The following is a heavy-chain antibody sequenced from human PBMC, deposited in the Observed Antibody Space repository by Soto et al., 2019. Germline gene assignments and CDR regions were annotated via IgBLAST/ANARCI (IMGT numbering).Heavy chain of an antibody. V-gene: IGHV1-18*04. CDR3: ASAGKYYYGSGSPYYYGMDV. CDR2: ISGYNGNT. CDR1: GYTFTSYG. J-gene: IGHJ6*02. D-gene: IGHD3-10*01. Sequence: QVQLVQSGAEVKKPGASVKVSCKASGYTFTSYGVSWVRQAPGQGLEWMGWISGYNGNTNYAQKLQGRVTMTTDTSTSTAYMELRSLRSDDTAVYYCASAGKYYYGSGSPYYYGMDVWGQGINVTVSS.